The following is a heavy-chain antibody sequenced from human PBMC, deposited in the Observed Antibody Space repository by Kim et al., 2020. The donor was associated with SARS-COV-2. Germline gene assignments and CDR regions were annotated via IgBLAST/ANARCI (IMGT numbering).Heavy chain of an antibody. CDR2: INHSGST. CDR1: GGSFSGYY. D-gene: IGHD3-10*01. J-gene: IGHJ4*02. Sequence: SETLSLTCAVYGGSFSGYYWSWIRQPPGKGLEWIGEINHSGSTNYNPSLKSRVTISVDTSKNQFSLKLSSVTAADTAVYYCARGLIYGSGSSYYFDYWGQGTLVTVSS. CDR3: ARGLIYGSGSSYYFDY. V-gene: IGHV4-34*01.